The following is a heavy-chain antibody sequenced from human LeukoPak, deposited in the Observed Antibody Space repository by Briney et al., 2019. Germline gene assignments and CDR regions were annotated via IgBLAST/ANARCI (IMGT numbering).Heavy chain of an antibody. V-gene: IGHV2-5*02. CDR1: GFSLSTSGVG. CDR2: IYWDDDK. Sequence: SGPTLVKPTQTLTLTCTFSGFSLSTSGVGVGWIRQPPGKALQWLALIYWDDDKRYSPSLKSRRTITKDTSKNQVVLTMTNMDPVDTATYYCAHLLRGNWFDPWGQGTLVTVSS. CDR3: AHLLRGNWFDP. D-gene: IGHD3-16*01. J-gene: IGHJ5*02.